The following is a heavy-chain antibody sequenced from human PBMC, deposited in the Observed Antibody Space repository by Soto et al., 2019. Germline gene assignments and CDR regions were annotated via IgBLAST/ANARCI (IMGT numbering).Heavy chain of an antibody. CDR2: IYYSGST. V-gene: IGHV4-59*01. J-gene: IGHJ3*02. CDR1: GGSISRYY. D-gene: IGHD2-15*01. Sequence: SETLSLTCTVSGGSISRYYWRWIRQPPGKGLEWIGYIYYSGSTNYNPSLKSRVTISVDTSKNQFSLKLSSVTAADTAVYYCAGGFEYSTDAFDIWGQGTMVTVSS. CDR3: AGGFEYSTDAFDI.